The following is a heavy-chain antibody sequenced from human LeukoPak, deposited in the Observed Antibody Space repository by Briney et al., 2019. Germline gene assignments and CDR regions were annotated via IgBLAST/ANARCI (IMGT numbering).Heavy chain of an antibody. Sequence: SGTLSLTCTVSGGSISSGGYYWSWIRQHPGKGLEWIGYIYYSGSTNYNPSLKSRVTMSVDTSKNQFSLKLSSVTAADTAVYYCARNLGYCSSTSCYIAWFDPWGQGTLVTVSS. CDR3: ARNLGYCSSTSCYIAWFDP. V-gene: IGHV4-61*08. CDR1: GGSISSGGYY. D-gene: IGHD2-2*02. CDR2: IYYSGST. J-gene: IGHJ5*02.